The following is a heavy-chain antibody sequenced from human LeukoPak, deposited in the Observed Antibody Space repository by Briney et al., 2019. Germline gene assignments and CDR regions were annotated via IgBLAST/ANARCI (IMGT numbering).Heavy chain of an antibody. CDR1: GYSFSTYG. CDR2: INVNKGNT. J-gene: IGHJ4*02. Sequence: ASVRVSCKASGYSFSTYGISWVRQAPGQGLEWMGWINVNKGNTNYAQKFQGRITVTTDTSTSTAYMELRSLRSDDTAVYYCARVGPNMVWGTDTFDYWGQGTLVTVSS. V-gene: IGHV1-18*01. D-gene: IGHD3-10*01. CDR3: ARVGPNMVWGTDTFDY.